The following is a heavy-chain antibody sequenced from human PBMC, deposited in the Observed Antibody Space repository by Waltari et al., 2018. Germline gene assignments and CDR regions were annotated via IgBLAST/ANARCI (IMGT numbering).Heavy chain of an antibody. CDR2: ITPTRGGT. D-gene: IGHD3-3*01. CDR1: GYTFTGYY. V-gene: IGHV1-2*02. J-gene: IGHJ6*03. CDR3: ARDHTPITIFGPYYSYYYMDV. Sequence: VQLVQSGAEVKKPGASVKVSCKASGYTFTGYYMHWVRQAPGQGLEWMGWITPTRGGTNCAQKFQGRVTMTRDTSISTAYLELSRLRSVDTAVYYCARDHTPITIFGPYYSYYYMDVWGKGTPVTISS.